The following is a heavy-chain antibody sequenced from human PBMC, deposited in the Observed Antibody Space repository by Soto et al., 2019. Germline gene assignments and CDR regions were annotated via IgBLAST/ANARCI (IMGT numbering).Heavy chain of an antibody. CDR3: ARELPYPIPPYYYYYGMDV. Sequence: GGSLRLSCAASGFTFSSYWMHWVRQAPGKGLVWVSRINSDGSSTSYADSVKGRFTISRDNAKNTLYLQMNSLRAEDTAVYYCARELPYPIPPYYYYYGMDVWGQGTTVTVSS. CDR1: GFTFSSYW. D-gene: IGHD2-2*02. V-gene: IGHV3-74*01. J-gene: IGHJ6*02. CDR2: INSDGSST.